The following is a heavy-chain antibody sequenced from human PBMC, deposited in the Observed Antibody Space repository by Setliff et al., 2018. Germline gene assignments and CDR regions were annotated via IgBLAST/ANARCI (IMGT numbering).Heavy chain of an antibody. CDR1: ALTFSNYG. CDR2: IRNDGTEK. J-gene: IGHJ4*02. Sequence: GGSLRLSCAASALTFSNYGIHWVRQAPGKGLEWVAFIRNDGTEKFHADPVKGRFTVSRDNSKNTVFLQMNSLSTDDTAVYYCAKVNHFDLEGLDYWGQGALVTVSS. CDR3: AKVNHFDLEGLDY. D-gene: IGHD3-9*01. V-gene: IGHV3-30*02.